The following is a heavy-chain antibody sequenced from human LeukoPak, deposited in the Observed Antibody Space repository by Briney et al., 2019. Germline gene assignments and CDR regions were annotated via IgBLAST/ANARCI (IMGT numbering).Heavy chain of an antibody. CDR1: GGSFSGYY. CDR3: ARVSWFPGTSYYYMDV. V-gene: IGHV4-34*01. J-gene: IGHJ6*03. D-gene: IGHD1-1*01. CDR2: INHSGST. Sequence: SETLSLTCAVYGGSFSGYYWSWIRQPPGKGLEWIGEINHSGSTNYNPSLKSRVTISVDTSKNQFSLKLSSVTAADTAVYYCARVSWFPGTSYYYMDVWGKGTPVTVSS.